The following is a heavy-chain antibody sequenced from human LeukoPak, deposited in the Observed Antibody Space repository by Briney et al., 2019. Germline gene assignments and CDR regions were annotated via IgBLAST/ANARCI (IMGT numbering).Heavy chain of an antibody. D-gene: IGHD5-12*01. J-gene: IGHJ5*02. CDR2: ISTMSNYI. Sequence: GGSLRLSCAVSGLTFSNYWMHWVRQAPGKGLEWVSSISTMSNYIFYGDSVKGRFTISRDNAKNSVYLQMNSLRPEDTAVYYCSRDRLGGLDLWGQGTLVTVSS. V-gene: IGHV3-21*01. CDR1: GLTFSNYW. CDR3: SRDRLGGLDL.